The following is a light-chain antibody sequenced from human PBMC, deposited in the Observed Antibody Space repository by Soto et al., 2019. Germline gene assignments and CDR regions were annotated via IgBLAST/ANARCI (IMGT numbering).Light chain of an antibody. CDR1: SSNIGRNY. CDR3: GAWDRGRKAGV. V-gene: IGLV1-51*02. J-gene: IGLJ3*02. Sequence: QSVLTQPPSVSAAPGEKVTIPCSGTSSNIGRNYVSWYQQLPGSAPTLLIYENDRRPSGIPDRFSGSKSGTAATLDITGLQTGDEADYYCGAWDRGRKAGVFGGGTKLTVL. CDR2: END.